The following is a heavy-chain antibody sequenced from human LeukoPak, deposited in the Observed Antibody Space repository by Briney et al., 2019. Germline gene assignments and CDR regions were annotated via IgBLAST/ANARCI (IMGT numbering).Heavy chain of an antibody. V-gene: IGHV4-59*01. CDR2: IYDSGSA. D-gene: IGHD4-17*01. CDR3: ARGAFSGYGDFGFDY. CDR1: GGSISSYY. Sequence: PSETLSLTFSVSGGSISSYYWSWIRQAPGKGLEWVGNIYDSGSANYNPSLKSRLTISVDTSKNQFSLKLSSVTAADTAVYYCARGAFSGYGDFGFDYWGQGTLVTASS. J-gene: IGHJ4*02.